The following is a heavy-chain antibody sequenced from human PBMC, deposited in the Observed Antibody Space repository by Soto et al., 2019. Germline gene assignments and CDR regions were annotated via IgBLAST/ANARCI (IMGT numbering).Heavy chain of an antibody. CDR3: AREFNVAGGY. V-gene: IGHV1-46*04. CDR2: INPSDGSTT. Sequence: ASVKVSCKASGYTFTSYYMHWVRQAPGQGLEWMGIINPSDGSTTTYADPVRGRFTISRDNAKNTLYLQMNSLRAEDTAVYYCAREFNVAGGYWGQGTLVTVSS. CDR1: GYTFTSYY. D-gene: IGHD6-19*01. J-gene: IGHJ4*02.